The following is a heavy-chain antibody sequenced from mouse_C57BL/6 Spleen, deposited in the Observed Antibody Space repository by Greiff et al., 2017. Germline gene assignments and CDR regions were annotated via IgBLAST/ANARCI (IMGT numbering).Heavy chain of an antibody. CDR3: ARQGSSGYVLGY. CDR2: IWSDGST. J-gene: IGHJ3*01. CDR1: GFSLTSYG. D-gene: IGHD3-2*02. V-gene: IGHV2-6-1*01. Sequence: VQLVESGPGLVAPSQSLSITCTVSGFSLTSYGVPWVRQPPGTGLEWLVVIWSDGSTTYNSAHKSRLSISKNNSKSQVFLKMNSLQSDDADMYYCARQGSSGYVLGYWGQGTLVT.